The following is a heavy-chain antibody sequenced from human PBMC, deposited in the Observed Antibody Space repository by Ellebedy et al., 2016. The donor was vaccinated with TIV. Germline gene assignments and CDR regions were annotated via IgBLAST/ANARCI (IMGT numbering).Heavy chain of an antibody. CDR3: AKGDYDSSGPDY. V-gene: IGHV3-21*01. Sequence: GESLKISCAASGFTFSSYSMNWVRQAPGKGLEWVSSISSSSSYIYYADSVKGRFTISRDNAKNSLYLQMNSLRAEDTAVYYCAKGDYDSSGPDYWGQGTLVTVSS. J-gene: IGHJ4*02. CDR2: ISSSSSYI. D-gene: IGHD3-22*01. CDR1: GFTFSSYS.